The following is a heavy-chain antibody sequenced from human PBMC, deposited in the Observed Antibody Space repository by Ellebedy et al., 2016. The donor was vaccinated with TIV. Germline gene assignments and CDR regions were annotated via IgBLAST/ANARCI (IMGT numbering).Heavy chain of an antibody. CDR2: ISAYNGNT. J-gene: IGHJ2*01. CDR3: ARDAGFYYGSGSYAAWYFDL. D-gene: IGHD3-10*01. Sequence: AASVKVSCKASGYTFTSYGISWVRQPPGQGLEWMGWISAYNGNTNYAQKLQGRVTMTTDTSTSTAYMELRSLRSDDTAVYYCARDAGFYYGSGSYAAWYFDLWGRGTLVTVSS. CDR1: GYTFTSYG. V-gene: IGHV1-18*01.